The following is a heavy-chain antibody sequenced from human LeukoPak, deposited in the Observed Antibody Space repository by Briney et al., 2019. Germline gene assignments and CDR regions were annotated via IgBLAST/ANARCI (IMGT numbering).Heavy chain of an antibody. J-gene: IGHJ4*02. CDR2: MEQGGSAK. Sequence: PGGSLRLSCAASGFTFSSFSMNWVRQAPGKGLEWVANMEQGGSAKYYVDSVKGRFTISRDNARNSLYLQRNSLRAEDTAVYYCARVRAGYYFAYWGQGTLVTVSS. D-gene: IGHD6-25*01. CDR1: GFTFSSFS. V-gene: IGHV3-7*01. CDR3: ARVRAGYYFAY.